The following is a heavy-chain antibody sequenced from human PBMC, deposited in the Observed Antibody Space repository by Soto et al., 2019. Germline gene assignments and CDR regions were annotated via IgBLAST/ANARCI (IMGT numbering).Heavy chain of an antibody. J-gene: IGHJ5*02. Sequence: GASVKVSCKASGYTFTGYYMHWVRQAPGQGLEWMGWINPNSGGTNYAQKFQGRVTMTRDTSISTAYMELSRLRSDDTAVYYCARDKYYDILTGPGWFDPWGQGTLVTVPS. CDR2: INPNSGGT. CDR1: GYTFTGYY. D-gene: IGHD3-9*01. V-gene: IGHV1-2*02. CDR3: ARDKYYDILTGPGWFDP.